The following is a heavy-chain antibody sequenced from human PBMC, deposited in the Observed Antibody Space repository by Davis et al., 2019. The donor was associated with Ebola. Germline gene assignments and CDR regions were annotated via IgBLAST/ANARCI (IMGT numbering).Heavy chain of an antibody. CDR3: AREIAFGGVIVIRGAFDI. J-gene: IGHJ3*02. Sequence: HTGGSLRLSCAASGFTFSSYWMHWVRQAPGKGLVWVSRINSDGSSTSYADSVKGRFTISRDNAKNTLYLQMNSLRAEDTAVYYCAREIAFGGVIVIRGAFDIWGQGTMVTVSS. CDR2: INSDGSST. CDR1: GFTFSSYW. V-gene: IGHV3-74*01. D-gene: IGHD3-16*02.